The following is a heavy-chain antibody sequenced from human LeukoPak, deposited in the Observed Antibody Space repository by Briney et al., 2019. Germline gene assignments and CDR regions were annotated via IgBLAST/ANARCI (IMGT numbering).Heavy chain of an antibody. Sequence: ASVKVSCKASGYTFSTYGFSWVRRAPGQGLEWMGWISGYNGNTNYARKFQGRVTLTTDTSTSTAYMELRSLRFDDTAVYYCAREGQLGYWGQGTLVTVSS. CDR1: GYTFSTYG. CDR3: AREGQLGY. J-gene: IGHJ4*02. V-gene: IGHV1-18*01. CDR2: ISGYNGNT. D-gene: IGHD6-6*01.